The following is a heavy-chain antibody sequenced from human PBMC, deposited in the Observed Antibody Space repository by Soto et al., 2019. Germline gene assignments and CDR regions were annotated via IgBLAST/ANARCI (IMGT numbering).Heavy chain of an antibody. CDR1: GGTFSSYA. Sequence: SAKVSCKASGGTFSSYAISWVRQAPGQGLEWMGGIIPIFGTANYAQKFQGRVTITADESTSTAYMELSSLRSEDTAVYYCARDLGPSAVTTSYGMDVWGQGTTVTVSS. V-gene: IGHV1-69*13. J-gene: IGHJ6*02. CDR2: IIPIFGTA. CDR3: ARDLGPSAVTTSYGMDV. D-gene: IGHD4-4*01.